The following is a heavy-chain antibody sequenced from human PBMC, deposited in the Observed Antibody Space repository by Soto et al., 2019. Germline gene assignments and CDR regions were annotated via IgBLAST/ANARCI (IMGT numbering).Heavy chain of an antibody. CDR1: GGSISSGDYY. V-gene: IGHV4-30-4*01. Sequence: QVQLQESGPGLVKPSQSLSLTCTVSGGSISSGDYYWSWIRQPPGKGLEWIGYIYYSGSTYYNPSLKSRVTIAVDTSKHQVSLKLSSVTAADTAVYYCARGSIADYFDYWGQGTLVTVSS. CDR3: ARGSIADYFDY. CDR2: IYYSGST. D-gene: IGHD6-6*01. J-gene: IGHJ4*02.